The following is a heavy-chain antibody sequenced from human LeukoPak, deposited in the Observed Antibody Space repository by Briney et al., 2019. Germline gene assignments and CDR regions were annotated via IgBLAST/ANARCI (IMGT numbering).Heavy chain of an antibody. CDR1: GFTFSNYW. CDR2: IKQDGSET. D-gene: IGHD5-24*01. CDR3: ARASDPWLQLT. Sequence: GGSLRLSCAASGFTFSNYWIIWVRQAPGKGLEWVGNIKQDGSETRYADSVRGRFSISRDNAQTSLYLQMNRLRAEDTAVYYCARASDPWLQLTWGQGTLVTVSS. J-gene: IGHJ5*02. V-gene: IGHV3-7*05.